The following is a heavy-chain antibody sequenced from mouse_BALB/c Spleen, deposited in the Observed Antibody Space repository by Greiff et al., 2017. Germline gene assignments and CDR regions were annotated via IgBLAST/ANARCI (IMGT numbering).Heavy chain of an antibody. D-gene: IGHD2-10*02. CDR2: IDPANGNT. Sequence: EVMLVESGAELVKPGASVKLSCTASGFNIKDTYMHWVKQRPEQGLEWIGRIDPANGNTKYDPKFQGKATITADTSSNTAYLQLSSLTSEDTAVYYCARGYGNPLAMDYWGQGTSVTVSS. CDR3: ARGYGNPLAMDY. J-gene: IGHJ4*01. V-gene: IGHV14-3*02. CDR1: GFNIKDTY.